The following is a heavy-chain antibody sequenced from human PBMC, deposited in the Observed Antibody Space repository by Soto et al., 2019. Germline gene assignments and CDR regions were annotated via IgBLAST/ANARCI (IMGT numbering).Heavy chain of an antibody. CDR1: GGTFSSYA. J-gene: IGHJ5*02. V-gene: IGHV1-69*12. CDR3: ARDRGPSSGYYPYWFDP. D-gene: IGHD3-22*01. Sequence: QVQLVQSGAEVKKPGSSVKVSCKASGGTFSSYAISWVRQAPGQGLEWMGEIIPIFGTANYAQKFQGRVTITADDSTSTAYMHLSSLRSEDTAVYYCARDRGPSSGYYPYWFDPWGQGTLVSVSS. CDR2: IIPIFGTA.